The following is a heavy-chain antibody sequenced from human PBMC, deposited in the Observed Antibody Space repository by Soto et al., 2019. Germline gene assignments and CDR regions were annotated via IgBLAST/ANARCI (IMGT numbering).Heavy chain of an antibody. CDR3: ARETYYYASGSYYPDY. CDR1: GYIFTSYG. CDR2: INTYNGNT. V-gene: IGHV1-18*01. J-gene: IGHJ4*02. Sequence: QVQLVQSGAEVKKPGASVKVSCKTSGYIFTSYGISWVRQAPGQGLEWMGWINTYNGNTNYAQKLQGRVTMTTDTXTXXAYMELRSLRSDDTAVYYCARETYYYASGSYYPDYWGQGTLVTVSS. D-gene: IGHD3-10*01.